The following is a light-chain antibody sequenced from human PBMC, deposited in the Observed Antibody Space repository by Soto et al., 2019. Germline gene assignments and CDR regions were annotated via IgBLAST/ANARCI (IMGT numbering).Light chain of an antibody. Sequence: EIVLTQSPGTLSLSPGERATLSCRTSQSVGNNYLAWYQQKPGQAPRLLIYGASTRATALPARFSGSGSGTEFTLTITSLQSEDFAVYYCQQYNNWPWTFGQGTKVDIK. J-gene: IGKJ1*01. CDR3: QQYNNWPWT. CDR1: QSVGNN. CDR2: GAS. V-gene: IGKV3-15*01.